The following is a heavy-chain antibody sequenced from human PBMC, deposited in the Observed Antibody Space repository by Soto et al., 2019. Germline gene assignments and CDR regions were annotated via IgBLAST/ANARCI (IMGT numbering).Heavy chain of an antibody. CDR2: IYHSGST. CDR3: VREGAGGYGLGWFDP. J-gene: IGHJ5*01. CDR1: GDSISRGGYY. D-gene: IGHD2-15*01. Sequence: QVQLQESGPGLVKPSQTLSLTCTVSGDSISRGGYYYNWIRQLPGKGLEWIGYIYHSGSTNYNPSLKSRFTISVDTSKNQWPREWRSVTAADTAVYYCVREGAGGYGLGWFDPGGQGPLVTVSS. V-gene: IGHV4-31*03.